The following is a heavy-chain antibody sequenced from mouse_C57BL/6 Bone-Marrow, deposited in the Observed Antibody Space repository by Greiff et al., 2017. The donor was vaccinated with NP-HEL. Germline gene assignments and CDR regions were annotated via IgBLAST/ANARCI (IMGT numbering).Heavy chain of an antibody. V-gene: IGHV1-47*01. D-gene: IGHD1-1*01. Sequence: VKLQESGAELVKPGASVKMSCKASGYTFTTYPIEWMKQNHGKSLEWIGNFHPYNDDTKYNEKFKGKATLTVEKSSSTVYLELSRLTSDDSAVYYCARGYYYGSYYYAMDYWGQGTSVTVSS. J-gene: IGHJ4*01. CDR2: FHPYNDDT. CDR1: GYTFTTYP. CDR3: ARGYYYGSYYYAMDY.